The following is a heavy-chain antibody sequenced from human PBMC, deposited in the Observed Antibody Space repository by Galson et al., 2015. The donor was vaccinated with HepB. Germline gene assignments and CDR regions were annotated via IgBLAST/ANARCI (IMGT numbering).Heavy chain of an antibody. CDR1: GFPFSSHE. Sequence: SLRLSCAASGFPFSSHEMNWVRQAPGKGLEWVAYISNINTIYYADSVKGRFTITRDNAKNSLSLQMNSLRAEDTAVYYCARGGYCDNTRCYRLNAFDIWGQGTMVTVSS. J-gene: IGHJ3*02. CDR3: ARGGYCDNTRCYRLNAFDI. CDR2: ISNINTI. V-gene: IGHV3-48*03. D-gene: IGHD2-2*01.